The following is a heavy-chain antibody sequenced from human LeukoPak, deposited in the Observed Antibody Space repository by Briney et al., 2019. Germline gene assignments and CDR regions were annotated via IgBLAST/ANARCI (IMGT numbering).Heavy chain of an antibody. D-gene: IGHD3-10*01. CDR3: AGAYYYGSENYYRTLDY. Sequence: GGSLRLSCAASGFTFSSYSMNWVRQAPGKGLEWVSYIRSGGSITRYADYVKGRFTISRDNAKNSLYLQMNSLRVEDTAVYYCAGAYYYGSENYYRTLDYWGQGTLVTVSS. J-gene: IGHJ4*02. CDR1: GFTFSSYS. V-gene: IGHV3-48*01. CDR2: IRSGGSIT.